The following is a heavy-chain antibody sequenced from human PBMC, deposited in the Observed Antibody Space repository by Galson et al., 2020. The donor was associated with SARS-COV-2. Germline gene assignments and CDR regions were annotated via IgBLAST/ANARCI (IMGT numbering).Heavy chain of an antibody. CDR2: IWYDGSNK. D-gene: IGHD3-10*01. J-gene: IGHJ6*03. CDR1: GFTFSSYG. Sequence: QLGESLKISCAASGFTFSSYGMHWVRQAPGKGLEWVAVIWYDGSNKYYADSVKGRFTISRDNSKNTLYLQMNSMRDEDTAVYYCAKELVTMVRGVISNYYYYYMDVWGKGTTVTVSS. V-gene: IGHV3-33*06. CDR3: AKELVTMVRGVISNYYYYYMDV.